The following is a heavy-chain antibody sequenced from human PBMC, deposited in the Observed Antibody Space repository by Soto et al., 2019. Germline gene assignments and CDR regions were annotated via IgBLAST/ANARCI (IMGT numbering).Heavy chain of an antibody. CDR2: IYNMRST. V-gene: IGHV4-31*03. J-gene: IGHJ3*01. Sequence: QVQLQESGPGLVKPSETLSLTCTVSGGSISSGGYYWSWIRQHPGKGLEWIGYIYNMRSTYYKASLKSRVTISSDTSRNQFSLQMNSVTAADTAVYYGAIDPEWWVQGTMVTVS. D-gene: IGHD2-8*01. CDR1: GGSISSGGYY. CDR3: AIDPEW.